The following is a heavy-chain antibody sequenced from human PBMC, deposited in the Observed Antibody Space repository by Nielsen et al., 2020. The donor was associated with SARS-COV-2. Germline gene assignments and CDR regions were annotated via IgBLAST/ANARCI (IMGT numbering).Heavy chain of an antibody. J-gene: IGHJ4*02. Sequence: RQAPGKGLEWVSYISSSSSYTNYADSVKGRFTISRDNAKNSLYLQMNSLRAEDTAVYYCARVYTGPDYWGQGILVTVSS. CDR2: ISSSSSYT. D-gene: IGHD1-14*01. V-gene: IGHV3-11*05. CDR3: ARVYTGPDY.